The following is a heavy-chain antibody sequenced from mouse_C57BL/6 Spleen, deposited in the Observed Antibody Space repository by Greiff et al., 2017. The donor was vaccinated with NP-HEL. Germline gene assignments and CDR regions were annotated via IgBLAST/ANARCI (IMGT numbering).Heavy chain of an antibody. J-gene: IGHJ4*01. CDR2: INPYNGGT. Sequence: VQLQQSGPVLVKPGASVKMSCKASGYTFTDYYMNWVKQSHGKSLEWIGVINPYNGGTSYNQKFKGKATLTVDKSSSTTYMELNSLTSEDSAVYYCARSSGKGYYAMDYWGQGTSVTVSS. V-gene: IGHV1-19*01. CDR3: ARSSGKGYYAMDY. D-gene: IGHD2-1*01. CDR1: GYTFTDYY.